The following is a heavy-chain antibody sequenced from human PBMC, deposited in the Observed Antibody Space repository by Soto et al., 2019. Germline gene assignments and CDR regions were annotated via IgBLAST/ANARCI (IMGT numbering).Heavy chain of an antibody. D-gene: IGHD3-22*01. CDR2: INHSGST. CDR1: GGSFSGYY. CDR3: ARGRSIYYYDSSGYYYPTGYYYGMDV. J-gene: IGHJ6*02. Sequence: SETLSLTCAVYGGSFSGYYWSWIRQPPGKGLEWIGEINHSGSTNYNPSLKSRVTILVDTSKNQFSLKLSSVTAADTAVYYCARGRSIYYYDSSGYYYPTGYYYGMDVWGQGTTVTVSS. V-gene: IGHV4-34*01.